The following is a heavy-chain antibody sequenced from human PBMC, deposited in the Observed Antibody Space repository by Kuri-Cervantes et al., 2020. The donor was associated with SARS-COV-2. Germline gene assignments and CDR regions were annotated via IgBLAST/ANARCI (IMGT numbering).Heavy chain of an antibody. D-gene: IGHD1-1*01. J-gene: IGHJ4*02. CDR2: ISGSGGST. CDR1: GFTFSSYA. V-gene: IGHV3-23*01. CDR3: AKDSDWSLDY. Sequence: LSLTCAASGFTFSSYAMSWVRQAPGKGLEWVSAISGSGGSTYYADSVKGRFTISRDNSKNTLYLQMNSLRAEDTAVYYCAKDSDWSLDYWGQGTLVTVSS.